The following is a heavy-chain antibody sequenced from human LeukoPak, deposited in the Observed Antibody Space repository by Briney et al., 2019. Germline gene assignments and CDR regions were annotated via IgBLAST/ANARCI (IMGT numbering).Heavy chain of an antibody. Sequence: SETLSLTCTASGVSISSYYLSWVRQPPGKGLEWIGYIYSSGSTNYSPSLKSRVTISVDTSKNQSSLKLYSVTAADTAVYYCARRYSGYGNAFDIWGQGTMVTVSS. J-gene: IGHJ3*02. CDR2: IYSSGST. CDR3: ARRYSGYGNAFDI. D-gene: IGHD5-12*01. V-gene: IGHV4-59*08. CDR1: GVSISSYY.